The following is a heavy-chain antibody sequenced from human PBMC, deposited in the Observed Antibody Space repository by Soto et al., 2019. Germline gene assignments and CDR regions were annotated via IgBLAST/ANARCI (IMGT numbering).Heavy chain of an antibody. CDR1: GFTFSGSA. Sequence: EVQLLESGGGLVQPGGSLRLSCAASGFTFSGSAMNWVRQAPGKGLEWVSSISGSGSYTYYTDSVKGRFTISRDNSKNTLYLQMNSLRAEDTAVYYCAKDVYYFGSGSFDYWGQGALLTVSS. CDR3: AKDVYYFGSGSFDY. CDR2: ISGSGSYT. J-gene: IGHJ4*02. D-gene: IGHD3-10*01. V-gene: IGHV3-23*01.